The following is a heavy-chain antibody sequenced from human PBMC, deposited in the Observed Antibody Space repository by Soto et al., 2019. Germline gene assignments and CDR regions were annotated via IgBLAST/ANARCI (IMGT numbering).Heavy chain of an antibody. D-gene: IGHD3-3*01. CDR2: IKSKTDGGTT. Sequence: GGSLRLSCAASGFTFSNAWMSWVRQAPGKGLEWVGRIKSKTDGGTTDYAAPVRGRFTISRDDSKNTLYLQMNSLKTEDTAVYYCTTDPTSYSLYTIFGVVSVDDILTGYNADWGQGTLVTVSS. J-gene: IGHJ4*02. V-gene: IGHV3-15*01. CDR1: GFTFSNAW. CDR3: TTDPTSYSLYTIFGVVSVDDILTGYNAD.